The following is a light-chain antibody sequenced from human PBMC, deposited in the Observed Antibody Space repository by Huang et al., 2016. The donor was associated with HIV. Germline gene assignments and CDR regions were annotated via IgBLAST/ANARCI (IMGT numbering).Light chain of an antibody. CDR2: GAS. CDR3: QQYGTSRIFT. J-gene: IGKJ3*01. V-gene: IGKV3-20*01. CDR1: PSVSSRY. Sequence: EIVLTQSPGTLSLSPGERATLSCRASPSVSSRYLAWYQQKPGQAPRLLIYGASYRATGSPDRFSGMGSGTDFTLTIIRLEPEDLAVYYCQQYGTSRIFTFGPGTRVDIK.